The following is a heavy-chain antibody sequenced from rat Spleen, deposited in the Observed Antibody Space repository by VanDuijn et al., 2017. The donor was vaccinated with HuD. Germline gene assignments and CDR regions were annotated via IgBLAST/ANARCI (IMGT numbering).Heavy chain of an antibody. Sequence: EVQLVASGGGLVQPGRSLKLSCAASGFTFSDYYMAWVRQAPKKGLEWVASISYEGSSTYYGDSVKGRFTISRDNAKSTLYLQMNSLRSEDTATYYCARHDYDGSYYYVMDAWGQGASVTVSS. CDR2: ISYEGSST. J-gene: IGHJ4*01. V-gene: IGHV5-22*01. CDR3: ARHDYDGSYYYVMDA. CDR1: GFTFSDYY. D-gene: IGHD1-12*02.